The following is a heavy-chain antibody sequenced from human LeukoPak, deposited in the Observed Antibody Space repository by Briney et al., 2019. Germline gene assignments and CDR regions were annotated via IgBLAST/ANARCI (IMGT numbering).Heavy chain of an antibody. V-gene: IGHV1-2*06. CDR1: GYTLTGYY. CDR2: INPNSGGT. D-gene: IGHD3-9*01. J-gene: IGHJ4*02. Sequence: GASVKVSCKASGYTLTGYYMHWVRQAPGQGLEWMGRINPNSGGTDYAQNFQGRVTMTRDTSISTAYMELSRLRSDDTAVYYCARETGYFDFDYWGQGTLVTVSS. CDR3: ARETGYFDFDY.